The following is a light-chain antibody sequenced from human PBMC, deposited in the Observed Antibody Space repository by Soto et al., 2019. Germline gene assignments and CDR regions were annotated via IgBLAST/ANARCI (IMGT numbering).Light chain of an antibody. CDR3: QHYNSYSEA. Sequence: DIGMTQSPSTLSSSGGDIFTISCRASQSISSWLAWYQQKPGKAPKLLIYAASSLQSGVPSRFSGSGSGTDFTLTISSLQPEDFATYYCQHYNSYSEAFGQGTKVDIK. V-gene: IGKV1-5*01. CDR2: AAS. J-gene: IGKJ1*01. CDR1: QSISSW.